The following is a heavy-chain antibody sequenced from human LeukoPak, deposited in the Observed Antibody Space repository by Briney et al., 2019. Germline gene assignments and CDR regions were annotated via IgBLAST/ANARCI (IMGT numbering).Heavy chain of an antibody. CDR3: ARSPGTIFGDNFDY. D-gene: IGHD3-3*01. V-gene: IGHV3-7*01. CDR2: IKQDGSEK. J-gene: IGHJ4*02. CDR1: GFTFSSYW. Sequence: TGGSLRLSCAASGFTFSSYWMSWVRQAPGKGLEWVANIKQDGSEKYYVDSVKGRFTISRDNAKNSLYLQMNSLRAEDTAVYYCARSPGTIFGDNFDYWGQGTLVTVSS.